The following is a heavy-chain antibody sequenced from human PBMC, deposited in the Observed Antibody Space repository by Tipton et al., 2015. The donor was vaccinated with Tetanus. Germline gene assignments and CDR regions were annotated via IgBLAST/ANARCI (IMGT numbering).Heavy chain of an antibody. CDR1: GFTFSTYW. D-gene: IGHD2-2*01. V-gene: IGHV3-74*01. J-gene: IGHJ4*02. Sequence: SLRLSCAAPGFTFSTYWMHWVRQAPGKGLVWVSPINGNGTNTAYADSAKGRFTISRDNAKNTLYLQMNSLRAEDTAVYYCARGSPDILLGPAGWGQGTPVTVSS. CDR3: ARGSPDILLGPAG. CDR2: INGNGTNT.